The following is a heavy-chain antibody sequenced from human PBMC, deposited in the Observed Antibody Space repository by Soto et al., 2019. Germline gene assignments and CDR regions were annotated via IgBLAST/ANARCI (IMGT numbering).Heavy chain of an antibody. CDR3: ARDIPAGYDFWSGYYASDHNYMDV. CDR2: INSDGSST. Sequence: GGSLRLSCAASGFTFSSYWMHWVRQAPGKGLVWVSRINSDGSSTSYADSVKGRFTISRDNAKNTLYLQMNSLRAEDTAVYYCARDIPAGYDFWSGYYASDHNYMDVWGKGTTVTVSS. V-gene: IGHV3-74*01. D-gene: IGHD3-3*01. CDR1: GFTFSSYW. J-gene: IGHJ6*03.